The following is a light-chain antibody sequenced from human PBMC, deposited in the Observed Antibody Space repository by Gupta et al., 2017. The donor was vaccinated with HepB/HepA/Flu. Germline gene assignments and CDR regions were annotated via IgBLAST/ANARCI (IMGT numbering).Light chain of an antibody. V-gene: IGKV4-1*01. CDR2: WAS. CDR1: QSVLYSSNNKNY. Sequence: IVMTRSPDHLPGSLREGATLNCKSSQSVLYSSNNKNYLAWYQQKPGQPPKLLIYWASTRESGVPDRFSGSGSGTDFTLTISSLQAEDVAVYYCQQYYSTPRTFGQGTKVEIK. J-gene: IGKJ1*01. CDR3: QQYYSTPRT.